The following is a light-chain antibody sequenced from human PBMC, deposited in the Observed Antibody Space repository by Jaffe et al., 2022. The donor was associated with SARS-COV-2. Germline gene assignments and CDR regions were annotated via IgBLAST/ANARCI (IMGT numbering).Light chain of an antibody. V-gene: IGKV3-20*01. CDR1: QTVRSNY. J-gene: IGKJ1*01. CDR3: QQYDGSPSWT. Sequence: EIVLTQSPGTLSLFPGERATLSCRASQTVRSNYLGWYQQKPGQAPRLLIYGASNRATGIPERFSGSGSGTDFTLTISRLEPEDFAVYYCQQYDGSPSWTFGLGTKVEIK. CDR2: GAS.